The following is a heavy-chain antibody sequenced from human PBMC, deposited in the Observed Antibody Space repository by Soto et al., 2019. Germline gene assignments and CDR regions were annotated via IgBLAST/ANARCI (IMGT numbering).Heavy chain of an antibody. J-gene: IGHJ4*02. CDR1: GYTFTGYY. Sequence: ASVKVSCKASGYTFTGYYMHWVRQAPGQGLEWMGWINPNSGGTNYAQKFQGWVTMTRDTSISTAYMELSRLRSDDTAVYYCAREPGMAAAGSFDYWGQGTLVTVSS. CDR2: INPNSGGT. D-gene: IGHD6-13*01. CDR3: AREPGMAAAGSFDY. V-gene: IGHV1-2*04.